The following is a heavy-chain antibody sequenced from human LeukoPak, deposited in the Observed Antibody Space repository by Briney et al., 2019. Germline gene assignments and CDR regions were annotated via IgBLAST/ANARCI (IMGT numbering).Heavy chain of an antibody. CDR3: ARAWDIVVVPAAIPMYYFDY. Sequence: SETLSLTCTVSGYSISRGYYWGWIRQPPGKGLEWIGSIYHSGSTYYNPSLKSRVTISVDTSKNQFSLKLSSVTAADTAVYYCARAWDIVVVPAAIPMYYFDYWGQGTLVTVSS. J-gene: IGHJ4*02. CDR1: GYSISRGYY. CDR2: IYHSGST. V-gene: IGHV4-38-2*02. D-gene: IGHD2-2*01.